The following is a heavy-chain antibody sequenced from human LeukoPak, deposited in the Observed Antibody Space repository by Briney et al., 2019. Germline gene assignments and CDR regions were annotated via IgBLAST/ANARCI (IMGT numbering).Heavy chain of an antibody. CDR3: ARDLLGYEEHHDAFDI. CDR1: GGSISSYY. V-gene: IGHV4-59*01. D-gene: IGHD3-9*01. CDR2: IYYSGST. Sequence: PSETLSLTCTVSGGSISSYYWSWIRQPPGKGLEWIGYIYYSGSTNYNPSLKSRVTISVDTSKNQFSLKLSSVTAADTAVYYCARDLLGYEEHHDAFDIWGQGTMVTVSS. J-gene: IGHJ3*02.